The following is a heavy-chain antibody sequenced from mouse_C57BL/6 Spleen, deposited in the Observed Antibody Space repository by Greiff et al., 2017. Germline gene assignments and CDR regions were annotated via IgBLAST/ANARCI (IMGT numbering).Heavy chain of an antibody. Sequence: QVQLQQPGAELVKPGASVKMSCKASGYTFTSYWITWVKQRPGQGLEWIGDIYPGSGSTNYNEKFKSKATLTVDTSSSTAYMQLSSLTSEDAAVYYCARGPSTVVKYFDVWGTGTTVTVSS. J-gene: IGHJ1*03. V-gene: IGHV1-55*01. CDR3: ARGPSTVVKYFDV. D-gene: IGHD1-1*01. CDR1: GYTFTSYW. CDR2: IYPGSGST.